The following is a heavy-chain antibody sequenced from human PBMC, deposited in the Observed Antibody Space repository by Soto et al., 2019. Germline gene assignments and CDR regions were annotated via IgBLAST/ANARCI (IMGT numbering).Heavy chain of an antibody. CDR2: IKQDGSEK. V-gene: IGHV3-7*01. CDR1: EFTFGSFW. CDR3: ARDFRRSSSSWTFFDY. Sequence: GGSLRLSFPASEFTFGSFWMSWVRQAQGRGLEWVANIKQDGSEKYYVDSVKGRFTISRDNAKNSLYLQMNSLRAEDTAVYYCARDFRRSSSSWTFFDYWGQGTLVTVSS. J-gene: IGHJ4*02. D-gene: IGHD6-13*01.